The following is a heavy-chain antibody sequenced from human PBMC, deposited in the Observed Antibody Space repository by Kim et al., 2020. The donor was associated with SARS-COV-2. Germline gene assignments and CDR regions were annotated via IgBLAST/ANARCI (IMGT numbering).Heavy chain of an antibody. CDR3: ARGSGITGTTNWFNP. Sequence: SETLSLTCAVSGGSISSGGYSWSWIRQPPGKGLEWIGYIYHSGSTYYNPSLKSRVTISVDRSKNQFSLKLSSVTAADTAVYYCARGSGITGTTNWFNPWGQGTLVTVSS. D-gene: IGHD1-7*01. V-gene: IGHV4-30-2*01. CDR1: GGSISSGGYS. CDR2: IYHSGST. J-gene: IGHJ5*02.